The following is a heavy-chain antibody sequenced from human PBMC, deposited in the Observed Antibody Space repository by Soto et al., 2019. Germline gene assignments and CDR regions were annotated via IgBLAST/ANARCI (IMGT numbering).Heavy chain of an antibody. CDR2: INSDGSST. CDR1: GFTFSSYW. CDR3: ARESRLVVPSAIEYYGMDF. V-gene: IGHV3-74*01. J-gene: IGHJ6*02. Sequence: EVQLVESGGGLVQPGGSLRLSCAASGFTFSSYWMHWVRQAPGKGLVWVSRINSDGSSTSYADSVKGRFTISRDNAKNTLDLQMNSLVAEDTAVYYFARESRLVVPSAIEYYGMDFWGQGTTVTVSS. D-gene: IGHD2-2*01.